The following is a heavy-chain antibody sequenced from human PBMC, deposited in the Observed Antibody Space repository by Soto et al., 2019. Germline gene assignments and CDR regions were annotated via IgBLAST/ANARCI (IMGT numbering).Heavy chain of an antibody. CDR3: ARIYSSGWTRPPYDY. CDR1: GYTFTSYA. J-gene: IGHJ4*02. V-gene: IGHV1-3*01. CDR2: INAGNGNT. D-gene: IGHD6-19*01. Sequence: ASVKVSCKASGYTFTSYAMHWVRQAPGQRLEWMGWINAGNGNTKYSQKFQGRVTITRDTSASTAYMELSSLRSEDTAVYYCARIYSSGWTRPPYDYWGQGTLVTVPQ.